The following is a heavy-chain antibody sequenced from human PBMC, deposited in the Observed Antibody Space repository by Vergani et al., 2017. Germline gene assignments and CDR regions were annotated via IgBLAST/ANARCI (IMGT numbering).Heavy chain of an antibody. CDR1: GFTFSSYA. D-gene: IGHD2-2*01. CDR2: ISYDGSNK. CDR3: ARDSSYCSSTSCYYYYYYYMDV. V-gene: IGHV3-30-3*01. Sequence: QVQLVESGGGVVQPGRSLRLSCAASGFTFSSYAMHWVRQAPGKGLEWVAVISYDGSNKYYADSVKGRFTISSDNSKNTLYLQMNSLRAEDTAVYYCARDSSYCSSTSCYYYYYYYMDVWSKGTTVTVSS. J-gene: IGHJ6*03.